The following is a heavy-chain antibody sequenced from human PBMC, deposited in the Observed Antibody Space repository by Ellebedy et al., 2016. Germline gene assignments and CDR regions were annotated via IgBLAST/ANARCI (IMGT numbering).Heavy chain of an antibody. D-gene: IGHD1-26*01. CDR3: AKGRGVGTTTVGAFEI. Sequence: GESLKISXAASGFTFSTYAMSWVRQAPGKGLEWVSGISGSGGSTYYADSVKGRFTISRDNSKNTLYLQMNSLRAEDTALYYCAKGRGVGTTTVGAFEIWGQGTMVTVSS. CDR1: GFTFSTYA. V-gene: IGHV3-23*01. CDR2: ISGSGGST. J-gene: IGHJ3*02.